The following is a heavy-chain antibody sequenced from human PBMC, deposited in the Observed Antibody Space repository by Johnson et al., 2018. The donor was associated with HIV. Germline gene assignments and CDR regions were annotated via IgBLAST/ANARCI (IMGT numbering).Heavy chain of an antibody. CDR2: ISWNSGSI. D-gene: IGHD7-27*01. CDR3: AKGLKLGSGDDAFDI. J-gene: IGHJ3*02. V-gene: IGHV3-9*01. Sequence: VQLVESGGGVVQPGRSLRLSCAASGFTFHDYAMHWVRQAPGKGLEWVSGISWNSGSIGYADSVKGRFTISRDNAKNSLYLQMNSLRAEDTAVYYCAKGLKLGSGDDAFDIWGQGTMVTVSS. CDR1: GFTFHDYA.